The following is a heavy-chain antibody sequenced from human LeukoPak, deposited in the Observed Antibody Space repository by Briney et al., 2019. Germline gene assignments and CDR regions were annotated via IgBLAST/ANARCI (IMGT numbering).Heavy chain of an antibody. D-gene: IGHD3-10*01. J-gene: IGHJ4*02. V-gene: IGHV4-31*03. CDR2: IYYSGST. CDR1: GGSISSGGYY. CDR3: ARWPYGSGGNVYFDY. Sequence: SETLSLTCIVSGGSISSGGYYWSWIRQHPGKGLEWIGYIYYSGSTYYNPSLKSRVTISVDTSKNQFSLKLSSVTAADTAVYYCARWPYGSGGNVYFDYWGQGTLVTVSS.